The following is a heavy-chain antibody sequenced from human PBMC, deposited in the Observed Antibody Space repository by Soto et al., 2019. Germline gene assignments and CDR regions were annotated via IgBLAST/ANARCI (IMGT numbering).Heavy chain of an antibody. Sequence: EVQLVESGGGLVQPGESLRLSCAASGFTFNDYCMHWVRQVPGKGLVWVSRINTDGSSTSYADSVKGRFTISRDNAKNTQSMQMSSLSVEETAMSYCASGGPYTHGTRGTRVADVWGQGTLVTVSS. J-gene: IGHJ4*02. D-gene: IGHD2-15*01. CDR1: GFTFNDYC. CDR2: INTDGSST. V-gene: IGHV3-74*01. CDR3: ASGGPYTHGTRGTRVADV.